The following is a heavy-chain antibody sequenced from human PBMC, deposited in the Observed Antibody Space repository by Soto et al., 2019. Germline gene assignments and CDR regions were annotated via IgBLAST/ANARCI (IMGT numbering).Heavy chain of an antibody. Sequence: QVQLVESGGGVVQPGNSLRLSCAASGFTFSNHFMHWVRQAPGKGLEWLAGIWYDGNTEFYAESLKARLTISRDTSKNTLYLEMGSLRAEDTAMYYCAKESDTFDVWGQGTMVIVS. J-gene: IGHJ3*01. CDR2: IWYDGNTE. V-gene: IGHV3-33*06. CDR3: AKESDTFDV. CDR1: GFTFSNHF.